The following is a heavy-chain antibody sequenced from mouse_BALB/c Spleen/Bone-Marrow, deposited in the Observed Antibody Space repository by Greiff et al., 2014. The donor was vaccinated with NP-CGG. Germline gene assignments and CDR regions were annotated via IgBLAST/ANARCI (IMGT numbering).Heavy chain of an antibody. CDR2: IHPSDSET. CDR3: ARGGYDGWYFDV. J-gene: IGHJ1*01. V-gene: IGHV1-74*01. Sequence: QVHVKQSGAELVRPGASVKLSCRASDYSFTSYWVNWVKQRPGQGLEWIGMIHPSDSETRLNQKFKDKATLTVDKSSGTAYMQLSSPTSEDSAVYYCARGGYDGWYFDVWGAGTTVTVSS. D-gene: IGHD2-2*01. CDR1: DYSFTSYW.